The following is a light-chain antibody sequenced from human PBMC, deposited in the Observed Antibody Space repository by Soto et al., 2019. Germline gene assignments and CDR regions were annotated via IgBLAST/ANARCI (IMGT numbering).Light chain of an antibody. Sequence: DIQMTQSPSSLSASVGDRVTLICRASQSITTFLNWYQVKPGRAPKLLIFGASTLQGGVPSRFSGSGSGPDFTLTITSLQPEDFATYYCQQIYSTPVTFGGGTRVEI. CDR3: QQIYSTPVT. CDR1: QSITTF. V-gene: IGKV1-39*01. J-gene: IGKJ4*01. CDR2: GAS.